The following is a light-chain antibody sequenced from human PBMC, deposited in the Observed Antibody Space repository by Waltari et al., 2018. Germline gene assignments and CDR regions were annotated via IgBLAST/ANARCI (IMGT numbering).Light chain of an antibody. V-gene: IGKV1-27*01. CDR2: AAA. J-gene: IGKJ1*01. CDR3: QNYNSALRT. Sequence: IQMTQSPSSLSASVGDRVPITCRASQGISNYLAWYQQKPGKVPKFLIYAAAALESGVPSRFSGSGSGTHFTLTISSLQPEDAATYYCQNYNSALRTFGQGTKVEIK. CDR1: QGISNY.